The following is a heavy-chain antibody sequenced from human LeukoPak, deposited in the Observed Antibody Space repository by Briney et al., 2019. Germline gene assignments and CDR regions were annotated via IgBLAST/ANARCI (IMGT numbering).Heavy chain of an antibody. CDR2: IYYSGST. J-gene: IGHJ4*02. V-gene: IGHV4-30-4*08. D-gene: IGHD3-16*01. CDR1: GGSFSGYY. CDR3: ARAWGSTVPRD. Sequence: PSETLSLTCAVYGGSFSGYYWSWIRQPPGKGLEWIGYIYYSGSTYYNPSLKSRVTISVDTSKNQFSLKLSSVTAAGTAVYYCARAWGSTVPRDWGQGTLVTVSS.